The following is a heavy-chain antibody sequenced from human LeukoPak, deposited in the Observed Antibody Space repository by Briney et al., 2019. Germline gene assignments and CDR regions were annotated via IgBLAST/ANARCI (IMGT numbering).Heavy chain of an antibody. CDR1: GFTFSSYA. Sequence: GGSLRLSCAASGFTFSSYAMSWVRQAPGKGLEWVSAISGSGGSTYYADSVKGRFTISRDNSKNTLYLQMSSLRAEDTAVYYCAKDRSPYSGFDYWGQGTLVTVSS. V-gene: IGHV3-23*01. CDR2: ISGSGGST. D-gene: IGHD1-26*01. J-gene: IGHJ4*02. CDR3: AKDRSPYSGFDY.